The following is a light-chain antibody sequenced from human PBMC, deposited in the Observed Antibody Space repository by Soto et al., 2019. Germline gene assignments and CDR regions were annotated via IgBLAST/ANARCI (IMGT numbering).Light chain of an antibody. V-gene: IGKV1-5*03. Sequence: DIQMTQSPSTLSASVGDRVTITCRASQSIDRWLAWYKQKPGKAPKLLIYRASALESGVPSRSSGSESGIDFPLTLSSLQPDDCASYICQQYDSYSPLIFGGGTKVDI. CDR1: QSIDRW. CDR2: RAS. CDR3: QQYDSYSPLI. J-gene: IGKJ4*01.